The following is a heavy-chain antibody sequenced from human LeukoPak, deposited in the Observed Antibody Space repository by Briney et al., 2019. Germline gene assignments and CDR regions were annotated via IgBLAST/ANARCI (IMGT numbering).Heavy chain of an antibody. J-gene: IGHJ3*01. CDR3: ARDLNGAGDF. V-gene: IGHV3-74*01. CDR1: GFTFSSYW. D-gene: IGHD2-8*01. Sequence: PGGSLRLSCAASGFTFSSYWMHWVRRSPGKGLLWVSNISPDGSTRSHAESVQGRFTISRDNAKNTLYLQMNSLTADDTAVYYCARDLNGAGDFWGRGTVVTVSS. CDR2: ISPDGSTR.